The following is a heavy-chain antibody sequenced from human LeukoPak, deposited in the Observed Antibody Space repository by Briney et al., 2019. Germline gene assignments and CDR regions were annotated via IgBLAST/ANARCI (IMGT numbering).Heavy chain of an antibody. Sequence: GGSLRLSCAASGFTFSSYSMNWVRQAPGKGLEWVSSISSSSSYIYYADSVKGRFTISRDNAKNSLYLQMNSLRAEDTAVYYCARGGEDGYPYYFDYWGQGTLVTVSS. V-gene: IGHV3-21*01. CDR3: ARGGEDGYPYYFDY. D-gene: IGHD5-24*01. CDR2: ISSSSSYI. J-gene: IGHJ4*02. CDR1: GFTFSSYS.